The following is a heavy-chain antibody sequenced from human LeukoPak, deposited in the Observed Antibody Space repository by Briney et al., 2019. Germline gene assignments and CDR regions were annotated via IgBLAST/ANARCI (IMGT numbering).Heavy chain of an antibody. CDR1: GFTFSDYN. CDR2: ISRSGSTK. J-gene: IGHJ6*03. D-gene: IGHD2-15*01. Sequence: PGGSLRLSCTASGFTFSDYNMRWIRQAPGKGLEWVSSISRSGSTKYYADSVKGRFTISRDNAKNSLFLQMNSLRAEDTAVYYCARVLRYCSGGNCYSGGLGYMDVWGKGTTVTISS. CDR3: ARVLRYCSGGNCYSGGLGYMDV. V-gene: IGHV3-11*01.